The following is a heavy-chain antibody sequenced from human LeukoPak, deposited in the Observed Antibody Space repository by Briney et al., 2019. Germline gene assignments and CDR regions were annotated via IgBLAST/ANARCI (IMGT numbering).Heavy chain of an antibody. J-gene: IGHJ4*02. D-gene: IGHD4-17*01. CDR3: ARIPTMTFFDY. Sequence: PSETLSLTCTVSGDSISSGDYYWSCIRQPAGKGLEWIGRISSSGSTYYNPSLKSRVTISVDTSKNQFSLKLSSVTAADTAVYYCARIPTMTFFDYWGQGTLVTVSS. CDR1: GDSISSGDYY. CDR2: ISSSGST. V-gene: IGHV4-61*02.